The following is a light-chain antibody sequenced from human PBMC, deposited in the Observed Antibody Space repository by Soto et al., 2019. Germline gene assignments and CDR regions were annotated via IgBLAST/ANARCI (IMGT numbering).Light chain of an antibody. V-gene: IGLV2-14*01. J-gene: IGLJ2*01. CDR3: NSYTTSSTRV. CDR2: DVS. Sequence: QSALTQPASVSGSPGQSITISCTGTTSDVGGYDSVSRYQQHPGKAPKLMIYDVSNRPSGVSNRFSGSKSGNTASLTISGLQAEDEADYYCNSYTTSSTRVFGGGTQLTVL. CDR1: TSDVGGYDS.